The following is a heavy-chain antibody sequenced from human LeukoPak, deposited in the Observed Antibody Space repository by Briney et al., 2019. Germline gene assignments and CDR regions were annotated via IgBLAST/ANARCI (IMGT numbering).Heavy chain of an antibody. J-gene: IGHJ4*02. D-gene: IGHD4-17*01. CDR1: GFTFSSYS. V-gene: IGHV3-21*01. CDR3: AREDGEYVFDY. CDR2: ISSSSSYI. Sequence: KPGGSLRLSCAASGFTFSSYSMNWVRQAPGKGLDWVSSISSSSSYIYYADSVKGRFTISRDNAKNSLYLQMNSLRAEDTAVYYCAREDGEYVFDYWGQGTLVTVSS.